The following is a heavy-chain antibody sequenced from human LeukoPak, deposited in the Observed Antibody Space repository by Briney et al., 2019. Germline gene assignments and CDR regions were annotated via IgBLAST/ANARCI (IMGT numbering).Heavy chain of an antibody. CDR1: GFTFGDYA. D-gene: IGHD1-14*01. V-gene: IGHV3-49*03. CDR2: IKSNKYGGTT. Sequence: QPGRSLRLSCTGSGFTFGDYAMTWFRLAPGKGLEWVGFIKSNKYGGTTQYAASVEGRFSISRDDSKSVAYLQMNSLKTEDTAVYYCARVGPWVNPDYYYYYMGVWGKGTTVTVSS. J-gene: IGHJ6*03. CDR3: ARVGPWVNPDYYYYYMGV.